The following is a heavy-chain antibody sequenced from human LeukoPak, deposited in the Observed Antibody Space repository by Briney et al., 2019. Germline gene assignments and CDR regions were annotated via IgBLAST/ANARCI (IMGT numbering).Heavy chain of an antibody. J-gene: IGHJ6*02. CDR2: ISTYNGNT. D-gene: IGHD1-26*01. CDR1: GYTFTNYG. V-gene: IGHV1-18*01. Sequence: GASVNVSCKASGYTFTNYGITWVRQAPGQGLEWMGWISTYNGNTDYAQKLQGRVTMTTDTSTSTAYMELRSLRSEDTAVYYCARDHTTPMDVWGQGTTVTVSS. CDR3: ARDHTTPMDV.